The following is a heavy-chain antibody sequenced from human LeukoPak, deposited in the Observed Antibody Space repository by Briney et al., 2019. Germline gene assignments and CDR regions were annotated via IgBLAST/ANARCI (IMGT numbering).Heavy chain of an antibody. D-gene: IGHD5-12*01. V-gene: IGHV1-2*02. CDR3: ARVGPGATIPSYYFDY. Sequence: GASVKVSCKASGYTFTGYYMHWVRQAPGQGLEWMGWINPNSGGTNYAQKFQGRVTMTRGTSISTAYMELSRLRSDDTAVYYCARVGPGATIPSYYFDYWGQGTLVTVSS. CDR2: INPNSGGT. CDR1: GYTFTGYY. J-gene: IGHJ4*02.